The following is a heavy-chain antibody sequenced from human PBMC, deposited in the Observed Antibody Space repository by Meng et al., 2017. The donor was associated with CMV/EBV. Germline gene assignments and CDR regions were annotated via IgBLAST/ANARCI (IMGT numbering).Heavy chain of an antibody. CDR2: IMGNGGGT. Sequence: GESLKISCAASGFTFSSYAMRWVRQAPGKGLEWVSSIMGNGGGTAYSDSVKGRFAISRDNPKNTLYLQMNSLRAEDTALYYCARYLGGDPYYYGMDVWGQGTTVTVSS. D-gene: IGHD3-16*01. V-gene: IGHV3-23*01. CDR1: GFTFSSYA. J-gene: IGHJ6*02. CDR3: ARYLGGDPYYYGMDV.